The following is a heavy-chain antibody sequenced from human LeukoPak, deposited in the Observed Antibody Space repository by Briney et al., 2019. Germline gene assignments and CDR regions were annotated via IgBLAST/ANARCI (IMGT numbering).Heavy chain of an antibody. CDR2: IRSKGYGGTT. CDR3: TRDPRHYYDSSGYQPS. CDR1: GFTFGDYA. Sequence: GGSLRLSCTASGFTFGDYAMSWVRQAPGKGLEWVAFIRSKGYGGTTEFAASVKGRFTISRDDSKSIAYLQMNSLKTEDRAVYYWTRDPRHYYDSSGYQPSWGQGTLVTVSS. V-gene: IGHV3-49*04. D-gene: IGHD3-22*01. J-gene: IGHJ5*02.